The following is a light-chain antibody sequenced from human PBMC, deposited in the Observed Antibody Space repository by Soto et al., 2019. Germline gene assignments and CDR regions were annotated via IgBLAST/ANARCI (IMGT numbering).Light chain of an antibody. CDR1: QSISSSY. V-gene: IGKV3-20*01. Sequence: EIVLTQSPGTLSLSPGERATLSCRASQSISSSYLAWNQQKPGQAPRLLIYGASSRATGIPDRFSGSGSGTDFTLTISRLEPEDFAVYYCQQYGRSPYTFGQGTKLESK. CDR2: GAS. CDR3: QQYGRSPYT. J-gene: IGKJ2*01.